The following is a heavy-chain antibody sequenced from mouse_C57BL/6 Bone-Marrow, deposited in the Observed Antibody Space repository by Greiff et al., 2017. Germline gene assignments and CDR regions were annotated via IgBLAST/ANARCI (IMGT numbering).Heavy chain of an antibody. CDR1: GFTFSSYA. V-gene: IGHV5-4*01. D-gene: IGHD1-1*01. CDR2: ISDGGSYT. CDR3: ASPLLLRSSWFAY. J-gene: IGHJ3*01. Sequence: EVQGVESGGGLVKPGGSLQLSCAASGFTFSSYAMSWVRQTPEKRLEWVATISDGGSYTYYPDNVKGRFTISRDNAKNNLYLQMSHLKSEDTAMYYCASPLLLRSSWFAYWGQGTLVTVSA.